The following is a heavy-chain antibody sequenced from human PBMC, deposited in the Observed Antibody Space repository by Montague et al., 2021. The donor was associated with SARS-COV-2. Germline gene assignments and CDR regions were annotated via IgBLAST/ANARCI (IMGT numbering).Heavy chain of an antibody. D-gene: IGHD3-16*01. Sequence: SETLSLTCTVSGASIGSSNYYWGWIRQPPGKGLEWIGSIYYSGRTYYNPSLKSRVTIPVDTSKNQFSLKLSSVTAADTAVYYCARARPKLSLRPGFDYWGQGALVTVSS. V-gene: IGHV4-39*07. CDR3: ARARPKLSLRPGFDY. CDR1: GASIGSSNYY. J-gene: IGHJ4*02. CDR2: IYYSGRT.